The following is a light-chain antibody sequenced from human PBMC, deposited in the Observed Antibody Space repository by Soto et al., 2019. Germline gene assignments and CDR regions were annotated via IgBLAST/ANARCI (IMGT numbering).Light chain of an antibody. CDR2: EVS. CDR1: SSDIGTYTY. CDR3: SSYIGSSTRV. J-gene: IGLJ1*01. Sequence: QSALTQPASVSGSPGQSITISCTGTSSDIGTYTYVSWYQQHPGKAPKLMIFEVSNRPPGVSNRFSGSNSGNTASLTISGRQDDDEADYCCSSYIGSSTRVFGTGTKVTVL. V-gene: IGLV2-14*01.